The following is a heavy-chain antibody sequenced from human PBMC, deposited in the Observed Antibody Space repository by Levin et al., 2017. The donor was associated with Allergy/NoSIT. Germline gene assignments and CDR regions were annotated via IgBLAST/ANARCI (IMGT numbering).Heavy chain of an antibody. V-gene: IGHV3-23*01. CDR1: GFTFSSYA. D-gene: IGHD6-19*01. Sequence: GGSLRLSCAASGFTFSSYAMDWVRQAPGKGLEWVSAIRQSGSRIYYADSVKGRFTVSRDNSKNTLYLQMNSLRGEDTAVYYCGREEGASGWYTVDYWGQGTLVTVSS. CDR3: GREEGASGWYTVDY. CDR2: IRQSGSRI. J-gene: IGHJ4*02.